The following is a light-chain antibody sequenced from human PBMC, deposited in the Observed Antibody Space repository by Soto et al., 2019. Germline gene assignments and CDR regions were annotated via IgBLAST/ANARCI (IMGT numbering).Light chain of an antibody. CDR1: PSVSSN. V-gene: IGKV3-20*01. Sequence: EIVITQSPATLSVPPWERATLSCKARPSVSSNLAWYQQKPGQAHRLLIYGASTRVTGIPDRFSGSGSGTDFTLTISRLEPEDFAVYYCQQYGSSPPFTFGPGTKVDIK. CDR3: QQYGSSPPFT. J-gene: IGKJ3*01. CDR2: GAS.